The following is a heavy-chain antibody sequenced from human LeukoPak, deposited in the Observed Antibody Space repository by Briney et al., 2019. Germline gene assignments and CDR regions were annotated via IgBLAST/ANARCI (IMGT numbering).Heavy chain of an antibody. CDR3: ARAYCGGDWMAGGVFDI. J-gene: IGHJ3*02. Sequence: SETLSLTCSVSGVSLGSHFWSWVRQPAGKALEWIGRVSASGAINYNPSLNSRVTMSLDPSKNQFSLNLTSVSAADTDVYVWARAYCGGDWMAGGVFDIWGQGTMATVS. CDR1: GVSLGSHF. V-gene: IGHV4-4*07. CDR2: VSASGAI. D-gene: IGHD2-21*01.